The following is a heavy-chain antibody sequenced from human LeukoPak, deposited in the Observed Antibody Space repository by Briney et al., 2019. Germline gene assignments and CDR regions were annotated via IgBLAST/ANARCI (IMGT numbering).Heavy chain of an antibody. D-gene: IGHD2-15*01. J-gene: IGHJ1*01. V-gene: IGHV1-69*06. CDR2: IIPIFGTA. CDR1: GGTFISYA. CDR3: ATVHNCSGGSCYWGYFQH. Sequence: SVKVSCKASGGTFISYAISWVRQAPGQGLEWMGGIIPIFGTANYAQKFQGRVTITADKSTSTAYVELSSLRSEDTAVYYCATVHNCSGGSCYWGYFQHWGQGTLVTVSS.